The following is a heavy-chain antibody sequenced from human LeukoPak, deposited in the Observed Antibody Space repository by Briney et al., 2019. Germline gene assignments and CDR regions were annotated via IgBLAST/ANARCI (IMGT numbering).Heavy chain of an antibody. CDR2: IYYSGST. D-gene: IGHD5-24*01. CDR1: GGSITSNSYY. CDR3: ARGRRDGYMLLWEDY. Sequence: SETLSLTCTVSGGSITSNSYYWGWIRQPPGNGLEWIGRIYYSGSTYYNPSLKSRVTISVDTSKNQVSLKLSSVTAADTAVYYCARGRRDGYMLLWEDYWGQGTLVTVSS. V-gene: IGHV4-39*07. J-gene: IGHJ4*02.